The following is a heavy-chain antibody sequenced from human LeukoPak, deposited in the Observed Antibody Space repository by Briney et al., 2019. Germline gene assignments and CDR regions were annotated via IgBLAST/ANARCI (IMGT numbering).Heavy chain of an antibody. CDR2: IITYNGNT. Sequence: ASVKVSCKTSGYTFTSYGLSWVRQAPGQGLEWMGCIITYNGNTYYSQKLQGGVTMTTDTSTSTAYMELRSLRSDDTAVYYCAKTTVTSEEYFYYYMDVWGKGTTVTVSS. V-gene: IGHV1-18*01. CDR1: GYTFTSYG. CDR3: AKTTVTSEEYFYYYMDV. J-gene: IGHJ6*03. D-gene: IGHD4-17*01.